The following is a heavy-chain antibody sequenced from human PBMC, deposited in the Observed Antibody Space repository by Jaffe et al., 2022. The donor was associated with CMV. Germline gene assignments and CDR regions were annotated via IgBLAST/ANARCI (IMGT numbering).Heavy chain of an antibody. CDR1: GYTFISYG. V-gene: IGHV1-18*04. J-gene: IGHJ6*03. Sequence: QVQLVQSGAEVKIPGASVKVSCKASGYTFISYGISWVRQAPGQGLEWMGWIGAYNGDTNYAQKVQDRVSMTTDTSTSTVYMELRSLRSDDTAVYYCVRDGYCSSGSCYRDFYYYFYMDVWGTGTTVSVSS. CDR3: VRDGYCSSGSCYRDFYYYFYMDV. D-gene: IGHD2-15*01. CDR2: IGAYNGDT.